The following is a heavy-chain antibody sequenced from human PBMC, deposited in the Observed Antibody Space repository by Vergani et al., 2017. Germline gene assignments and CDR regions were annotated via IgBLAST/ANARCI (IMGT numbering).Heavy chain of an antibody. V-gene: IGHV1-69*01. Sequence: QVQLVQSGDEVKKPGSSVKVSCKASGGTFSSYAISWVRKAPGQGREWMGGIIPIFGTANYAQKCQGRVTNTADASTSTAYMELSSLRSEDTAVYYCATETRDLYYYGSGTQPAFFDYWGQGTLVTVSS. J-gene: IGHJ4*02. D-gene: IGHD3-10*01. CDR1: GGTFSSYA. CDR2: IIPIFGTA. CDR3: ATETRDLYYYGSGTQPAFFDY.